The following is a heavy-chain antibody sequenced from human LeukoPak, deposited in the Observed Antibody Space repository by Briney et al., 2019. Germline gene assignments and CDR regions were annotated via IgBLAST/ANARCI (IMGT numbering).Heavy chain of an antibody. CDR3: AREGSSWSEGRLWYFDY. CDR1: GFTFSSYE. D-gene: IGHD6-13*01. J-gene: IGHJ4*02. V-gene: IGHV3-48*03. CDR2: ISSSGSTI. Sequence: GGSLRLSCAASGFTFSSYEMNWVRQAPGKGLEWVSYISSSGSTIYYADSVKGRFTISRDNAKISLYLQMNSLRAEDTAVYYCAREGSSWSEGRLWYFDYWGQGTLVTVSS.